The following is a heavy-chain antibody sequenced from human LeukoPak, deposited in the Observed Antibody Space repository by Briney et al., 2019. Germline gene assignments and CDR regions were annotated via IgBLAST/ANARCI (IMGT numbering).Heavy chain of an antibody. D-gene: IGHD3-16*01. Sequence: PGGSLRLSCAGSGFTVSTNFMSRVRQAPGKGLEWVSTLYNDAFGSTTYYADSVTGRFTISRDNSQNTLFLQMSSLTAEDTAMYYCARELGGGGLHYFDYWGRGTLVTVSS. V-gene: IGHV3-53*01. J-gene: IGHJ4*02. CDR1: GFTVSTNF. CDR3: ARELGGGGLHYFDY. CDR2: LYNDAFGSTT.